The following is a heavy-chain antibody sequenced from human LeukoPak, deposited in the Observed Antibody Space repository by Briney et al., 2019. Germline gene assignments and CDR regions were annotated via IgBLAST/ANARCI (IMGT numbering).Heavy chain of an antibody. J-gene: IGHJ5*02. CDR3: ARDVRHKYCSSASCYRGWFDP. CDR1: GGTFSSYA. D-gene: IGHD2-2*01. Sequence: SVKVSCKASGGTFSSYAISWVRQAPGQGLEWMGGIIPMFGTAIYAQKFQGRVTITADESTNTAYMELSSLRSENTAVYYCARDVRHKYCSSASCYRGWFDPWGQGTLVTVSS. CDR2: IIPMFGTA. V-gene: IGHV1-69*13.